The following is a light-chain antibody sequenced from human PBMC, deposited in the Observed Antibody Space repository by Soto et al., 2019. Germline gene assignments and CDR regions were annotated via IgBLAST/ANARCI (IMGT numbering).Light chain of an antibody. CDR3: QSYDSSLSVV. J-gene: IGLJ2*01. Sequence: QSVLTQPPSVSGAPGQRVTISCTGSSSNIGAGYDVHWYQQLPGTAPKLLIYGNSNRPSGVPDRISGSKSGTSASLAITGLRAEDEADYHCQSYDSSLSVVFGGGTKLTVL. V-gene: IGLV1-40*01. CDR1: SSNIGAGYD. CDR2: GNS.